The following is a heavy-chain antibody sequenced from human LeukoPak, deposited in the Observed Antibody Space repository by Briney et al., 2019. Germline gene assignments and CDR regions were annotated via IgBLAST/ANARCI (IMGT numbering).Heavy chain of an antibody. V-gene: IGHV4-34*01. J-gene: IGHJ4*02. CDR2: INHSGST. CDR3: ARGLSY. Sequence: PSETLSLTCSVSGGSISGYYWSWLRQPPGKGLEWIGEINHSGSTNYNPSLTSRVTISVDTSKNQFSLKLSSVTAADTAVYYCARGLSYWGQGTLVTVSS. CDR1: GGSISGYY.